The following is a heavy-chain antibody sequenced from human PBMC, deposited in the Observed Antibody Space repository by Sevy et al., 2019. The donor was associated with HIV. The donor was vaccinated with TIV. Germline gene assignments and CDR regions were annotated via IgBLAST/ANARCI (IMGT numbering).Heavy chain of an antibody. CDR1: GFNFSTNS. D-gene: IGHD2-8*02. V-gene: IGHV3-48*01. CDR2: INSRSSTI. Sequence: GGSLRLSCVASGFNFSTNSMNWVRQAPGKGLEWVSYINSRSSTIQYADSMKGRFIILRDNAQNSLYLQMNSLRGEDTEVYYCARGPSFLVVSDAPVDYWGQGTLVTVSS. J-gene: IGHJ4*02. CDR3: ARGPSFLVVSDAPVDY.